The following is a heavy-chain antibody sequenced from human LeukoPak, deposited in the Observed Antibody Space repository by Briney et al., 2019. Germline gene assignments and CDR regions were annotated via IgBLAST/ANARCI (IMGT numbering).Heavy chain of an antibody. V-gene: IGHV1-69*05. CDR2: IIPIFGTA. CDR3: ARAPYYYDSSGYYGGQGYYFDY. J-gene: IGHJ4*02. CDR1: GGTFSSYA. D-gene: IGHD3-22*01. Sequence: SVKVSCRASGGTFSSYAISWVRQAPGQGLEWMGGIIPIFGTANYAQKFQGRVTITTDESTSTAYMELSSLRSEDTAVYYCARAPYYYDSSGYYGGQGYYFDYWGQGTLVTVSS.